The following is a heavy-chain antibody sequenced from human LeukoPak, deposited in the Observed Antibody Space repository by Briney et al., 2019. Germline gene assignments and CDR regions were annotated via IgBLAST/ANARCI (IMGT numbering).Heavy chain of an antibody. CDR1: GYTFTGYY. CDR2: INPSSGGT. D-gene: IGHD3-3*01. J-gene: IGHJ4*02. Sequence: GASVKVSCKASGYTFTGYYMHWVRQAPGQGLEWMGRINPSSGGTNYAQKFQGRVTMTRDTSISTAYMELSRLRSDDTAVYYCARDPRVAYYFDYWGQGTLVTISS. V-gene: IGHV1-2*06. CDR3: ARDPRVAYYFDY.